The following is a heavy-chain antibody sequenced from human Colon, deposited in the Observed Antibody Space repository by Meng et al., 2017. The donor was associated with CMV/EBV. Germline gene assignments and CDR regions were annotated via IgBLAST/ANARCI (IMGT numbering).Heavy chain of an antibody. D-gene: IGHD2-2*01. J-gene: IGHJ6*02. CDR2: IRWDNSRE. CDR3: ARGKGYCSSSDCSLGTNYYYYYGMDV. V-gene: IGHV3-9*01. CDR1: GFKFDSYA. Sequence: SLKISCAVSGFKFDSYAIHWVRQAPGKGLEWVAGIRWDNSREDYADSVKGRFTISRDNAKNSLYLQMNSLRAEDTALYHCARGKGYCSSSDCSLGTNYYYYYGMDVWGQGTTVTVSS.